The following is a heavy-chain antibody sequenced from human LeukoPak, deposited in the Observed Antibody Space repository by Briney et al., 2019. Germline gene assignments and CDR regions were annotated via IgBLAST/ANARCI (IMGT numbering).Heavy chain of an antibody. CDR2: IRSSSSYI. J-gene: IGHJ6*03. D-gene: IGHD4-11*01. CDR1: GFTFSSYS. CDR3: ARYTRDSNWPELGYYMDV. V-gene: IGHV3-21*01. Sequence: PGGSLRLSCAASGFTFSSYSMNWVRQAPGKGLEWVSSIRSSSSYIYYADSVKGRFTISRDNAKNSLYLQMNSLRAEDTAVYYCARYTRDSNWPELGYYMDVWGKGTTVTVSS.